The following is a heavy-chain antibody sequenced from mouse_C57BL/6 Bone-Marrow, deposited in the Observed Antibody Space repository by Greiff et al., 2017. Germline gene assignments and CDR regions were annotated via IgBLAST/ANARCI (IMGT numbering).Heavy chain of an antibody. J-gene: IGHJ2*01. CDR1: GFTFSRYA. Sequence: DVKLVESGGGLVKPGGSLKLSCAASGFTFSRYAMSWVRQTPEKSLEWVATISAGGSYTYYPDNVKGRFTISRDNAKNNTYLQLSQLRTEDTAMYYGERVALCNGLPYYFDYWGQGTTLTVSS. D-gene: IGHD2-2*01. CDR3: ERVALCNGLPYYFDY. V-gene: IGHV5-4*03. CDR2: ISAGGSYT.